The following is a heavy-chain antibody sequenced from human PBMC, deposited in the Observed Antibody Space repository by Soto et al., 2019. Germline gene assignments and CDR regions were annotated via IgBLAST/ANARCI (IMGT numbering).Heavy chain of an antibody. CDR1: GFTFDYYA. V-gene: IGHV3-9*01. D-gene: IGHD3-22*01. Sequence: PGGSLRLSCAASGFTFDYYAMHWVRQAPGKGLEWVSGISWNSGSIGYADSVKGRFTISRDNAKNSLYLQMNSLRAEDTALYYCAKAQGGFYDSSGYRFDYWGQGTLVTVSS. CDR3: AKAQGGFYDSSGYRFDY. J-gene: IGHJ4*02. CDR2: ISWNSGSI.